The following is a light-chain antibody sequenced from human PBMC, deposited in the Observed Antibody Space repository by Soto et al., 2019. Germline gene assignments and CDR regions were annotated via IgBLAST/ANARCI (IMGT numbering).Light chain of an antibody. J-gene: IGKJ2*03. V-gene: IGKV1-9*01. Sequence: DIQMTQSPSTLSASVGDRVTITFRAGHGISSYLAWYQQKPGKAPKLLIYAASTLQSGVPSRFSGSGSGTDFTLTISCLQPDDFATYYCQQYNTYYSFGQGTKVDIK. CDR1: HGISSY. CDR2: AAS. CDR3: QQYNTYYS.